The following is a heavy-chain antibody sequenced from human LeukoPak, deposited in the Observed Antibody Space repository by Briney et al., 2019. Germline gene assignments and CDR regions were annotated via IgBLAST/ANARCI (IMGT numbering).Heavy chain of an antibody. CDR1: GGSISSSSYY. CDR2: IYYSGST. V-gene: IGHV4-39*07. Sequence: PSETLSHTCTVSGGSISSSSYYWGWIRQPPGKGLEWIGSIYYSGSTYYNPSLKSRVTISVDTSKNQFSLKLSSVTAADTAVYYCVVLGGMPDAFDIWGQGTMVTVSS. D-gene: IGHD2-2*01. CDR3: VVLGGMPDAFDI. J-gene: IGHJ3*02.